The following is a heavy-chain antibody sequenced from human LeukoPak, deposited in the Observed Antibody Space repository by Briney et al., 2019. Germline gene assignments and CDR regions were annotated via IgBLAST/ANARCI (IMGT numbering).Heavy chain of an antibody. V-gene: IGHV4-59*08. CDR3: ARLGDYLDY. D-gene: IGHD4-17*01. Sequence: SSETLSLTCTVSGGSISSYYWSWIRQPPGKGLEWIGYIYYSGSTNYNPSLKSRVTISVDTSKNQFSLKLSSVTAADTAVYYYARLGDYLDYCGQGTLVTVSS. J-gene: IGHJ4*02. CDR1: GGSISSYY. CDR2: IYYSGST.